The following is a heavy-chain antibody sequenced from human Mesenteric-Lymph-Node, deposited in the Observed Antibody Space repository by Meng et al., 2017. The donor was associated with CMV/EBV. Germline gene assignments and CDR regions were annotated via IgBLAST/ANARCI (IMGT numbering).Heavy chain of an antibody. D-gene: IGHD3-10*01. CDR3: ARSHSYCSASSPWFDP. CDR1: GGSISSSSYY. V-gene: IGHV4-39*01. J-gene: IGHJ5*02. Sequence: QLQLQESGPGLVKPSETLSLTCTVSGGSISSSSYYWGWIRQPPGKGLEWMGSIYYRMSTYYNPSHKSRVNISVDTSTNPFNLQLCSVPAADTAVYSGARSHSYCSASSPWFDPWGQGILVTVSS. CDR2: IYYRMST.